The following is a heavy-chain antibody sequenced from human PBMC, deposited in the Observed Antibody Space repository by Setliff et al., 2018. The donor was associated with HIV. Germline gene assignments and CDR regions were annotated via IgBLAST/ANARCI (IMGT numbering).Heavy chain of an antibody. CDR1: GDSISSGYY. Sequence: SETLSLTCTVSGDSISSGYYWGWIRQPPGKGLEWIGSIYHSGSTYYNPSLKSRVTISVDTSKNQFSLKLTSVTAADTAHYFCVVYFIGNGGRGLWGQGAQVTVSS. D-gene: IGHD2-15*01. V-gene: IGHV4-38-2*02. CDR2: IYHSGST. CDR3: VVYFIGNGGRGL. J-gene: IGHJ4*02.